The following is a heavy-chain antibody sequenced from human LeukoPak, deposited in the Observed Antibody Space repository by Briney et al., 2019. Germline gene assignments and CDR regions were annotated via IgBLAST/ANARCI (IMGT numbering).Heavy chain of an antibody. J-gene: IGHJ3*02. CDR2: INPNSGGT. CDR3: ARDLLGIRPNYAFDI. V-gene: IGHV1-2*02. D-gene: IGHD2-15*01. Sequence: ASVKVSCKASGYTFTGYYMHWVRQAPGQGLEWMGWINPNSGGTNYAQKFQGRVTMTRDTSISTAYMELSRLRSDDTAVYYCARDLLGIRPNYAFDIWGQGTMVTVSS. CDR1: GYTFTGYY.